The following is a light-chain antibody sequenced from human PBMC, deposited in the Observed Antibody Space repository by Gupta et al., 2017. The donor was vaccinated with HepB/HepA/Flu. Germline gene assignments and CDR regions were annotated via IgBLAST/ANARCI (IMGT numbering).Light chain of an antibody. CDR3: QQSYSTPPT. V-gene: IGKV1-39*01. J-gene: IGKJ1*01. CDR2: AAS. Sequence: DIQMTPSPSSLSASVGDRVTITCRASQSISSYLNWYQQKPGKPPKLLIYAASSLQSGVPSRFSGSGSGTDFTLTISSLQPEDFATYYCQQSYSTPPTFGQGTKVEIK. CDR1: QSISSY.